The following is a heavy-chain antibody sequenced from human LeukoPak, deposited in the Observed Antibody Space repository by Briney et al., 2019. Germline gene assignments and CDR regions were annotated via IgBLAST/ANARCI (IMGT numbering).Heavy chain of an antibody. CDR2: ISWNSGRT. Sequence: GGSLRLSCAASGFTFDDYAMHWVRQAPGKGLEWVSGISWNSGRTGYADSVKGRFTISRDNAKNSLCVQMNSLRAEDTALYYCAKGHYYDSSGYIDYWGQGTLVTVSS. CDR1: GFTFDDYA. CDR3: AKGHYYDSSGYIDY. J-gene: IGHJ4*02. V-gene: IGHV3-9*01. D-gene: IGHD3-22*01.